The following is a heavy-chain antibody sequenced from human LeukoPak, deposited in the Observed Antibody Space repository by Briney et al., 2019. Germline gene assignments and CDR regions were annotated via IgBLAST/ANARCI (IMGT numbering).Heavy chain of an antibody. V-gene: IGHV3-21*01. Sequence: GGSLRLSCAASGFTFSSYAMNWVRQAPGKGLEWVSSISSSSGYIFYADSVKGRFTISRDDAKNSLYLQMNSLRVEDTAVYYCARGGTGSENDYWGQGILVTVSS. J-gene: IGHJ4*02. CDR3: ARGGTGSENDY. CDR2: ISSSSGYI. D-gene: IGHD3-9*01. CDR1: GFTFSSYA.